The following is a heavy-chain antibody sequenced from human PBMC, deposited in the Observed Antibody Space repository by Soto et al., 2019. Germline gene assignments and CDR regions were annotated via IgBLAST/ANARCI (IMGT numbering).Heavy chain of an antibody. D-gene: IGHD4-4*01. CDR3: ARNRVGSNNEDYFDY. CDR2: IYSGGSA. Sequence: GGSLRLSCAASGLTVSSNYMSWVRQIPGKGLEWVSVIYSGGSAYYADSVKGRFTISRDSSKNTLFLQMNSLRLEDTAVYYCARNRVGSNNEDYFDYWGQGTLVTVSS. J-gene: IGHJ4*02. V-gene: IGHV3-66*01. CDR1: GLTVSSNY.